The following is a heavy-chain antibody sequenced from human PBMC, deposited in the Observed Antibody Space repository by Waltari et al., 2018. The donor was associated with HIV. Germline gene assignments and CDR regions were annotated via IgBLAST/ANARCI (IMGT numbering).Heavy chain of an antibody. D-gene: IGHD1-26*01. Sequence: EVQLLESGGGLVQPGGSLRLSCATSGFIFSNYAISWVRQAPGKGLEWVSTIRSIGDTTYYADSVKGRFTTTRANSKDTLYLQMNSLRAEDTAVYYCAKDSMGAIDVEDYFDFWGQGTLVTVSS. CDR1: GFIFSNYA. J-gene: IGHJ4*02. CDR3: AKDSMGAIDVEDYFDF. V-gene: IGHV3-23*01. CDR2: IRSIGDTT.